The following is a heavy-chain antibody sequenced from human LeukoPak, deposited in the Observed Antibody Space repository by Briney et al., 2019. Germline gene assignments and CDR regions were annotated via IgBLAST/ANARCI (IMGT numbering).Heavy chain of an antibody. CDR1: GFTFDDYD. Sequence: GGSLRLSCAASGFTFDDYDMDWVRQAPGKGLEWVSLISGDSGITYYADSVKCLFTISIDNTKTSLYLQMNSLRTEDTALYYCAKGPYDYVWGSSYFDYWGQGTLVTVSS. J-gene: IGHJ4*02. V-gene: IGHV3-43*02. D-gene: IGHD3-16*01. CDR2: ISGDSGIT. CDR3: AKGPYDYVWGSSYFDY.